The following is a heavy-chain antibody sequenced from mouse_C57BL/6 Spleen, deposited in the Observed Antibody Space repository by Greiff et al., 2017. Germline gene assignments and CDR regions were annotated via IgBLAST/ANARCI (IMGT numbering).Heavy chain of an antibody. CDR2: INPSTGGT. CDR3: ARGDYLYYFDY. CDR1: GYSFTGYY. D-gene: IGHD2-4*01. V-gene: IGHV1-42*01. J-gene: IGHJ2*01. Sequence: VQLQPSGPELVKPGASVKISCKASGYSFTGYYMNWVKQSPEKSLEWIGEINPSTGGTTYNQKFKAKATLTVDKSSSTAYMQLKSLTSEDSAVYYCARGDYLYYFDYWGQGTTLTVSS.